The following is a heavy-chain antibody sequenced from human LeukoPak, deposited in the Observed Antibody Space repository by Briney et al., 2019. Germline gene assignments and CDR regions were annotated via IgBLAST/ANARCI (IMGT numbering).Heavy chain of an antibody. Sequence: PSETLSLTCVVPGYSISSDYYWGWIRQPPGKGLEWFESAYHTGITYYNPCLRSRVTTSLDTSKSPFSMRLNSVTAAKTAIYFSSTGVVSGSSSFVPFDYWGRGMLVTVSS. CDR2: AYHTGIT. V-gene: IGHV4-38-2*01. D-gene: IGHD6-6*01. J-gene: IGHJ4*02. CDR3: STGVVSGSSSFVPFDY. CDR1: GYSISSDYY.